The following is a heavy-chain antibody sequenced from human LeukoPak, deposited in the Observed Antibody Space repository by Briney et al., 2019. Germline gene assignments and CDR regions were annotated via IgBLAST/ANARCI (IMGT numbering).Heavy chain of an antibody. CDR2: IYHSGST. CDR3: ARLGGFWSGQSN. V-gene: IGHV4-39*07. J-gene: IGHJ4*02. Sequence: SETLSLTCTVSGGSIRHTNYYWGWIRQPPGKGLEWIGEIYHSGSTNYNPSLKSRVTISVDKSKNQFSLKLTSVTAADTAVYYCARLGGFWSGQSNWGQGTLVTVSS. D-gene: IGHD3-3*01. CDR1: GGSIRHTNYY.